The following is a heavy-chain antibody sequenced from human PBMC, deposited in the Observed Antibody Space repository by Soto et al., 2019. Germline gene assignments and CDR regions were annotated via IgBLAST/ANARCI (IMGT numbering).Heavy chain of an antibody. J-gene: IGHJ4*02. CDR2: IYYSGST. Sequence: QVQLQESGPGLVKPSQTLSLTCTVSGGSISSGGYYWSWIRQHPGKGLEWIGYIYYSGSTYYNPSLKSRVTISVDTSKNPFSLKLSSVTAADTAVYYCARFSMIVVVKDYFDYWGPGTLVTVSS. D-gene: IGHD3-22*01. CDR3: ARFSMIVVVKDYFDY. V-gene: IGHV4-31*03. CDR1: GGSISSGGYY.